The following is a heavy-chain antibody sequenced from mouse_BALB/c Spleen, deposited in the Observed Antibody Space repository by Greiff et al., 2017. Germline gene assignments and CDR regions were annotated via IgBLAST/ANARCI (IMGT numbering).Heavy chain of an antibody. D-gene: IGHD1-1*01. Sequence: EVQGVESGGGLVKPGGSLKLSCAASGFAFSSYDMSWVRQTPEKRLEWVAYISSGGGSTYYPDTVKGRFTISRDNAKNTLYLQMSSLKSEDTAMYYCARDYYDSSYYFGYWGEGATLAVAS. CDR2: ISSGGGST. V-gene: IGHV5-12-1*01. J-gene: IGHJ2*01. CDR1: GFAFSSYD. CDR3: ARDYYDSSYYFGY.